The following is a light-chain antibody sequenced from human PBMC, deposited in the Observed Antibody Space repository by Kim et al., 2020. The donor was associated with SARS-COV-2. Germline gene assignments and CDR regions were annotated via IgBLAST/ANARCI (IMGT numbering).Light chain of an antibody. CDR3: GADHGSGSDFVYV. CDR2: VGTGGIVG. CDR1: SGYSNYK. V-gene: IGLV9-49*01. Sequence: QLVLTQPPSASASLGASVTLTCTLSSGYSNYKVDWYQQRPGKGPRFVMRVGTGGIVGSKGDGIPDRFSVLGSGLNRYLTTKNIQEEDESDYHCGADHGSGSDFVYVFGTGTKVTVL. J-gene: IGLJ1*01.